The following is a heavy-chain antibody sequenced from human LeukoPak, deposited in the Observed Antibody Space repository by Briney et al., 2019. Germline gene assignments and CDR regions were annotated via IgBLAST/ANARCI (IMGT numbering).Heavy chain of an antibody. CDR3: AKDRGIFLVGYLDY. Sequence: PGGSLRLSCAASGFSFSSYAMSWVRQAPGKGLEWVSAISGSGETTYYADSVEGRFTISRDNSKNTLYLQMNSLRAEDTAVFYCAKDRGIFLVGYLDYWGQGTLVTVSS. D-gene: IGHD2-15*01. CDR1: GFSFSSYA. J-gene: IGHJ4*02. CDR2: ISGSGETT. V-gene: IGHV3-23*01.